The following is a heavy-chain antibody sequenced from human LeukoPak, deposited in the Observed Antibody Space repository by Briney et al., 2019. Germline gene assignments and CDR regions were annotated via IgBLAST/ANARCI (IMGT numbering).Heavy chain of an antibody. Sequence: GGSLRLSCAASGFTFSDSYMTWIRQTPGKGLEWVSYISSSGSTIYYADSVKGRFTISRDNAKNSLYLQMNSLRAEDTAVYYCAELGITMIGGVWGKGTTVTISS. D-gene: IGHD3-10*02. J-gene: IGHJ6*04. CDR1: GFTFSDSY. CDR3: AELGITMIGGV. CDR2: ISSSGSTI. V-gene: IGHV3-11*04.